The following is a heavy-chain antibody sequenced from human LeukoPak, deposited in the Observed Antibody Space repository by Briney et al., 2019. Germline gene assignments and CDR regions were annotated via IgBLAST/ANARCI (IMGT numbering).Heavy chain of an antibody. CDR1: GFTFSSYE. J-gene: IGHJ4*02. CDR3: AKANPYYNLLTGYYGAPDY. Sequence: GESLTLSCAASGFTFSSYEMNWVRQPPGKGLEWISFITTSGDVINYADSVKGRFTISRDNSKSTLYLQMNSLRAEDTALYYCAKANPYYNLLTGYYGAPDYWGQGTLVTVSS. CDR2: ITTSGDVI. V-gene: IGHV3-48*03. D-gene: IGHD3-9*01.